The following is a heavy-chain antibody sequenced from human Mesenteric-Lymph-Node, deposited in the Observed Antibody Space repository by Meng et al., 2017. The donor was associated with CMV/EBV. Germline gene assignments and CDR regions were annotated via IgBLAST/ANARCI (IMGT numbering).Heavy chain of an antibody. V-gene: IGHV3-21*01. CDR2: ISSRSSNI. CDR3: ARTPNLRSPDF. D-gene: IGHD4-17*01. J-gene: IGHJ4*02. CDR1: GFIFSTHS. Sequence: GESLKISCAASGFIFSTHSMNWVRQAPGKGLEWVSSISSRSSNIYYADSVKGRFTISRDNAKNSLYLQMNSLRADDTAVYYCARTPNLRSPDFWGQGTLVTVSS.